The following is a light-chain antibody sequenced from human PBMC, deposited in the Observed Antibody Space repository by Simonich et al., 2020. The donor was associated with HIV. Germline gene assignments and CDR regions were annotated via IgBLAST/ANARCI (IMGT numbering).Light chain of an antibody. Sequence: DIQMTQSPSSLSASVGDRVTITCRASQTISSNLNWYQQKPGKAPKLRIYAASSLQSEVPSRFSGSGSGTDFTLTISSLQPDDFATYYCQQSYSTLMYTFGQGTKLEIK. V-gene: IGKV1-39*01. CDR1: QTISSN. CDR2: AAS. CDR3: QQSYSTLMYT. J-gene: IGKJ2*01.